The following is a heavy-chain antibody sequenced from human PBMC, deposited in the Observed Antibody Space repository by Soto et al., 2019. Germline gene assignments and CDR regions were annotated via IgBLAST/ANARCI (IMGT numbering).Heavy chain of an antibody. V-gene: IGHV3-33*01. Sequence: GGSLRLSCAASGFTFSSYGMHWVRQAPGKGLEGVAVIWYDGSNKYYADSVKGRFTISRDNSKNTLYLQMNSLRAEDTAVYYCARGQDLAAVSPHLGYGMDVWGQGTTVTVSS. D-gene: IGHD6-13*01. CDR2: IWYDGSNK. CDR1: GFTFSSYG. CDR3: ARGQDLAAVSPHLGYGMDV. J-gene: IGHJ6*02.